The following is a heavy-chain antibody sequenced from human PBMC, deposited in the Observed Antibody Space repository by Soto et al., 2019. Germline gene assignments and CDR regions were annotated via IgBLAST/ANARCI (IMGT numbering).Heavy chain of an antibody. CDR2: IYHSGST. D-gene: IGHD3-22*01. V-gene: IGHV4-4*02. Sequence: SETLSLTCGISGGSISSSNWWTWVRQPPGKGLEWIGEIYHSGSTNYNPSLQSRVTILIDKSKNQFSLTLTFVTAADTAVYYCARVPYYFDSSGYPGYGVDVWGQGTTVTVSS. CDR1: GGSISSSNW. CDR3: ARVPYYFDSSGYPGYGVDV. J-gene: IGHJ6*02.